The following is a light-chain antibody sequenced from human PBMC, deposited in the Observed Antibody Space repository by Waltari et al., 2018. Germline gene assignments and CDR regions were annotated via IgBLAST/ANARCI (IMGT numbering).Light chain of an antibody. CDR2: NAS. CDR1: ESVTNNY. CDR3: HQYAYSPLD. J-gene: IGKJ4*01. V-gene: IGKV3-20*01. Sequence: SGLTRCPGTLSLSPGERVGGSCRASESVTNNYLAWYQQKPGQAPRLLIFNASKRATGIPDRFSGSGSGTDFTLTISRMEPEDFAVYYCHQYAYSPLDFGGGTKVEI.